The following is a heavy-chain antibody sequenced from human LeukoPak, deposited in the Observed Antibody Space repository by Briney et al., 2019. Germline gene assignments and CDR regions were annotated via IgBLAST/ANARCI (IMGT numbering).Heavy chain of an antibody. J-gene: IGHJ6*03. CDR1: GESFRGYY. D-gene: IGHD6-19*01. V-gene: IGHV4-34*01. CDR3: ARGSGWYYYYYYMDV. CDR2: IDHIGRT. Sequence: SETLSLTCAVYGESFRGYYWTWIRQTPGKGLEWIGEIDHIGRTTYNPSLKSRVTISVDTSKNQFSLKLSSVTAADTAVYYCARGSGWYYYYYYMDVWGKGTTVTVSS.